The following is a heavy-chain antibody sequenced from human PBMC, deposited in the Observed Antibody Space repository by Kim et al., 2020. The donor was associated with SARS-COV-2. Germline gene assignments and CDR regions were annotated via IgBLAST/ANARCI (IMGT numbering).Heavy chain of an antibody. J-gene: IGHJ6*02. D-gene: IGHD6-13*01. Sequence: ASVKVSCKASGYTFTSYGISWVRQAPGQGLEWMGWISAYNGNTNYAQKLQGRVTMTTDTSTSTAYMELRSLRSDDTAVYYCARVAGLTARYSSSWYGGVYYYGMDVWGQGTTVTVSS. V-gene: IGHV1-18*01. CDR1: GYTFTSYG. CDR2: ISAYNGNT. CDR3: ARVAGLTARYSSSWYGGVYYYGMDV.